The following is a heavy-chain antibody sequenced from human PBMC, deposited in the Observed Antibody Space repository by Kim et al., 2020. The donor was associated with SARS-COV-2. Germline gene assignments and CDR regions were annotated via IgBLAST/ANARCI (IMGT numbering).Heavy chain of an antibody. Sequence: SETLSLTCTVSGGSISSYYWSWIRQPPGKGLEWIGYIYYSGSTNYNPSLKSRVTISVDTSKNQFSLKLSSVTAADTAVYYCARDTVSSGYFRYFDYWGQEPWSPSP. D-gene: IGHD3-22*01. CDR2: IYYSGST. V-gene: IGHV4-59*01. CDR3: ARDTVSSGYFRYFDY. CDR1: GGSISSYY. J-gene: IGHJ4*01.